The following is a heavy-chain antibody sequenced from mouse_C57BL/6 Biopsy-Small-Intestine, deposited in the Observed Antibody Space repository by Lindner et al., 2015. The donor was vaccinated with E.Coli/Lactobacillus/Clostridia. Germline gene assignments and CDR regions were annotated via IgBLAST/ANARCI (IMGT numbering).Heavy chain of an antibody. V-gene: IGHV3-8*01. D-gene: IGHD2-3*01. CDR2: ISYSGST. J-gene: IGHJ4*01. CDR1: GYSITSDY. Sequence: VQLQESGPGLAKPSQTLSLTCSVTGYSITSDYWNWTRKFPGNKLEHMGYISYSGSTYYNPSLKSRISITRDTSKNQYYLQLNSVTTEDTATYYCARYDGYLYAMDYWGQGTSVTVSS. CDR3: ARYDGYLYAMDY.